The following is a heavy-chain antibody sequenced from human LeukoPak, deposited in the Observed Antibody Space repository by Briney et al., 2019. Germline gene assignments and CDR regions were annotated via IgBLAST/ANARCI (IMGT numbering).Heavy chain of an antibody. CDR1: GGSISSSSYY. D-gene: IGHD3-10*01. CDR3: ARLSGYYGSGSYYRGLYYYYMDV. V-gene: IGHV4-39*01. Sequence: KPPETLSLTCTVSGGSISSSSYYWGWIRQPPGKGLEWIGSIYYSGSTYYNPSLKSRVTISVDTSKNQFSLKLSSVTAADTAVYYCARLSGYYGSGSYYRGLYYYYMDVWGKGTTVTVSS. CDR2: IYYSGST. J-gene: IGHJ6*03.